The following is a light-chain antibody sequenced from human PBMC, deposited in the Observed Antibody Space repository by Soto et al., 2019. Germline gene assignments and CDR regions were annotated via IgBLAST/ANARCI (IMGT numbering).Light chain of an antibody. CDR1: SSNIGSNT. Sequence: QSVLTQPPSASGTPGQRVTISCSGSSSNIGSNTVNWYQQLPGTAPKLLIYSNNQRPSGVPDRFSGSKSGTSASMDISGLQSEADADYYFAAWDDSLNGVVFGGGTQITVL. CDR2: SNN. J-gene: IGLJ2*01. V-gene: IGLV1-44*01. CDR3: AAWDDSLNGVV.